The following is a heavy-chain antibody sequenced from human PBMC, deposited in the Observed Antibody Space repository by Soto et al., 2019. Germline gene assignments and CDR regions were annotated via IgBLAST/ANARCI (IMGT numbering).Heavy chain of an antibody. Sequence: ASVKVSCKASGYTFTGYYMHWVRQAPGQGLEWMGWINPNSGGTNYAQKFQGWVTMTRDMSISTAYMELSRLRSDDTAVYYCAREYYYDSSGPALDYWGQGTLVTVSS. J-gene: IGHJ4*02. CDR3: AREYYYDSSGPALDY. CDR1: GYTFTGYY. V-gene: IGHV1-2*04. D-gene: IGHD3-22*01. CDR2: INPNSGGT.